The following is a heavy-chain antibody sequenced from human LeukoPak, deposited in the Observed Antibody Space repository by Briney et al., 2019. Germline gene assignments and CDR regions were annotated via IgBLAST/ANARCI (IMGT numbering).Heavy chain of an antibody. V-gene: IGHV4-59*01. CDR1: GGSISSYY. CDR2: IYYSGST. D-gene: IGHD1-26*01. CDR3: ARAASGNGGYYFDY. J-gene: IGHJ4*02. Sequence: SETLSLTCTVSGGSISSYYWSWIRQPPGKGLEWIGYIYYSGSTNHNPSLKSRVTISVDTSKNQFSLKLSSVTAADTAVYYCARAASGNGGYYFDYWGQGTLVTVSS.